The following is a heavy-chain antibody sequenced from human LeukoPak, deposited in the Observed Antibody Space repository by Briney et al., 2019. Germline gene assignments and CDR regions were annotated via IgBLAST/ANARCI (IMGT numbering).Heavy chain of an antibody. J-gene: IGHJ4*02. D-gene: IGHD4-17*01. CDR2: LKSDGSTA. Sequence: GGSLRLSCAASGFTFSSFNMHWVRQAPGKGLVWVSRLKSDGSTAMYADSVQGRFTISRDNARNTVHLLMSSLTVEDMGVYYCARGIYGDPVAFDSWGQGALVTVSS. CDR1: GFTFSSFN. CDR3: ARGIYGDPVAFDS. V-gene: IGHV3-74*03.